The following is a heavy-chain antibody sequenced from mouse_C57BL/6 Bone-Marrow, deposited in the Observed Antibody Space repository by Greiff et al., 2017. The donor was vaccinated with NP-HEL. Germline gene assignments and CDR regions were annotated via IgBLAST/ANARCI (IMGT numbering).Heavy chain of an antibody. V-gene: IGHV5-12*01. CDR2: ISNGGGST. J-gene: IGHJ2*01. CDR1: GFTFSDYY. CDR3: ARRGGFDYGSSPFDY. D-gene: IGHD1-1*01. Sequence: EVQRVESGGGLVQPGGSLKLSCAASGFTFSDYYMYWVRQTPEKRLEWVAYISNGGGSTYYPDTVKGRFTISRDNAKNTLYLQLSRLKSEDTAMYYCARRGGFDYGSSPFDYWGQGTTLTVSS.